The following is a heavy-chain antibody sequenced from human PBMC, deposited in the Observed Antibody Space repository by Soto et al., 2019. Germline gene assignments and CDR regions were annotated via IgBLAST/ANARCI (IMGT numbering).Heavy chain of an antibody. CDR2: MNPNSGNT. CDR1: GYTFTSYD. V-gene: IGHV1-8*01. Sequence: QVQLVQSGAEVKKPAASVKVSCKASGYTFTSYDINWVRQATGQGLEWMGWMNPNSGNTGYAQKFQGRVTMTRNTSISTAYMELSSLRSEDTAVYYCARASRPLTFGRVIVRYYGMDVWGQGTTVTVSS. J-gene: IGHJ6*02. CDR3: ARASRPLTFGRVIVRYYGMDV. D-gene: IGHD3-16*02.